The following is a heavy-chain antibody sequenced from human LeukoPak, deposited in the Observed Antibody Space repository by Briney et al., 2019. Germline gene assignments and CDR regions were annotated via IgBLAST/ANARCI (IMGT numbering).Heavy chain of an antibody. CDR3: AHGTMYQLDS. V-gene: IGHV3-23*01. J-gene: IGHJ4*02. D-gene: IGHD3-10*02. Sequence: GGSLRLSCAASGFTFSSYWMSWVRQAPGKGLEWVSGIVGGAGGTYYADSVKGRFTISRDNSRNTMYLQMHSLRAEDTAVYYCAHGTMYQLDSWGQGTLVTVSS. CDR2: IVGGAGGT. CDR1: GFTFSSYW.